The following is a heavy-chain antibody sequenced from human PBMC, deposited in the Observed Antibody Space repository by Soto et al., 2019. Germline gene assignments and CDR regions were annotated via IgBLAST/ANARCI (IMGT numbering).Heavy chain of an antibody. V-gene: IGHV3-23*01. CDR2: ISDSGDNT. CDR3: AKDPDTFQYSSGWSPYMDV. CDR1: GFTFSNYA. D-gene: IGHD6-19*01. J-gene: IGHJ6*02. Sequence: PGGSLRLSCAASGFTFSNYAMNWVRQAPGKGLEWVSDISDSGDNTFYADSVRGRFTVSRDNSKNTLYLQMDSLRAEDTAVFYCAKDPDTFQYSSGWSPYMDVWGQGTTVTVSS.